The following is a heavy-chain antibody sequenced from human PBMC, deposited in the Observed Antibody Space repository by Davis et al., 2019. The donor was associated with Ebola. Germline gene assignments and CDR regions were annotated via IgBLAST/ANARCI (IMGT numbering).Heavy chain of an antibody. CDR1: GGSISSSSYY. Sequence: MPSETLSLTCLVSGGSISSSSYYWGWIRQPPGKGLEWIGSIYYSGSTYYNPSLKSRVTISVDTSKNQFSLKLSSVTAADTAVYYCARHEGWFDPWGQGTLVTVSS. J-gene: IGHJ5*02. V-gene: IGHV4-39*01. CDR2: IYYSGST. CDR3: ARHEGWFDP.